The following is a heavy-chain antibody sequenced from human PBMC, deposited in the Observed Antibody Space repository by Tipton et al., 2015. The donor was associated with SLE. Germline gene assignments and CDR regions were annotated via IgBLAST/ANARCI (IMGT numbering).Heavy chain of an antibody. CDR3: ARYFYDSSGVCLFDL. CDR1: GVSISSASYY. D-gene: IGHD3-22*01. V-gene: IGHV4-31*03. CDR2: VFSSGTT. J-gene: IGHJ4*02. Sequence: TLSLTCTVSGVSISSASYYWNWIRQPAGKGLEWIGYVFSSGTTYYNPSLQGRLSMSLDTSKNQLSLQLSSVTSADTAVYYCARYFYDSSGVCLFDLWGQGTLVTVSS.